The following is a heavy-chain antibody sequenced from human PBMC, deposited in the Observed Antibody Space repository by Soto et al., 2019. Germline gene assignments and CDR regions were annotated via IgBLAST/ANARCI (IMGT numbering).Heavy chain of an antibody. D-gene: IGHD3-22*01. J-gene: IGHJ4*02. CDR2: ISGSGGST. Sequence: EVQLLESGGGLVQPGGSLRLSCAASGFTFSSYAMSWVRQAPGKGLEWVSAISGSGGSTYYADSVKGRFPMSRDKSKKAVYMQMNSLRAEETAVYYCAKDGARDYYDSSVYPGYFDYWGQGTLVTVSS. V-gene: IGHV3-23*01. CDR1: GFTFSSYA. CDR3: AKDGARDYYDSSVYPGYFDY.